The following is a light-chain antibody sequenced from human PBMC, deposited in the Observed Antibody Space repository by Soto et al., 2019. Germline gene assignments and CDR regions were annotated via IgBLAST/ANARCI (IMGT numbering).Light chain of an antibody. CDR2: ATS. J-gene: IGKJ3*01. CDR3: QQRSSWPFT. V-gene: IGKV3-11*01. Sequence: EIVMTQSPATLSVSPGERATLSCRASQSVNIYLAWYQQKPGQAPRLLIYATSNRATGIPARFSGSGSGTDFTLTISSLEPEDFAVYYCQQRSSWPFTFGPGTKVDIK. CDR1: QSVNIY.